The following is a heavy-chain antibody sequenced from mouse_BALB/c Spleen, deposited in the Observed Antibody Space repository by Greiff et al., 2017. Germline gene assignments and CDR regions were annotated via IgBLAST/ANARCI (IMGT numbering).Heavy chain of an antibody. J-gene: IGHJ1*01. Sequence: VQLQQSGPQLVRPGASVKISCKASGYSFTSYWMHWVKQRPGQGLEWIGMIDPSDSETRLNQKFMDKATLTVDKSSSTAYMQLSSPTSEDSAVYYCARGYYDYDGYFDVWGAGTTVTVSS. CDR3: ARGYYDYDGYFDV. D-gene: IGHD2-4*01. CDR1: GYSFTSYW. CDR2: IDPSDSET. V-gene: IGHV1S126*01.